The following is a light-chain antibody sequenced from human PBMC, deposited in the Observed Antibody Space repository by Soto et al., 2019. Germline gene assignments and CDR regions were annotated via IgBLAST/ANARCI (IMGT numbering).Light chain of an antibody. V-gene: IGLV2-14*01. CDR2: EVT. CDR3: CSYAGTSYV. CDR1: SSDVGAYNF. Sequence: QSVLTQPASVSGSPGQSITISCTGTSSDVGAYNFVSWYQHHPGRAPKLIIYEVTIRPSGVSNRFSGSKSANTASLTISGLQAEDEADFYCCSYAGTSYVFATGTKLTVL. J-gene: IGLJ1*01.